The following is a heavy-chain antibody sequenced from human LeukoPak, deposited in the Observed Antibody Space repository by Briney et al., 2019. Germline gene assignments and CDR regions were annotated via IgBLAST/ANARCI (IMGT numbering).Heavy chain of an antibody. CDR3: AKNIYYDSSGYYCPYFQH. V-gene: IGHV3-23*01. D-gene: IGHD3-22*01. CDR2: ISGSGGST. J-gene: IGHJ1*01. Sequence: GRSLRLSCAASGFTFSSYAMSWVRQAPGKGLEWVSAISGSGGSTYYADSVKGRFTISRDNSKNTLYLQMNRLRAEDTAVYYCAKNIYYDSSGYYCPYFQHWGQGTLVTVSS. CDR1: GFTFSSYA.